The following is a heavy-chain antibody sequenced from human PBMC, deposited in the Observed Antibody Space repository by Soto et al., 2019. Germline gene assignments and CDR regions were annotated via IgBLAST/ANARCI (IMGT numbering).Heavy chain of an antibody. Sequence: PSETLSLTCAVSGGSITSGNSYSWSWIRKPPGKGLEWIGSISHTGSTSYNPSLKSRLTMSVDKSKNQFSLRLSSVTAADMAVYYCARAVAPYFGTWFDPWGQGILVTVSS. CDR3: ARAVAPYFGTWFDP. CDR1: GGSITSGNSYS. CDR2: ISHTGST. V-gene: IGHV4-30-2*01. J-gene: IGHJ5*02. D-gene: IGHD3-10*01.